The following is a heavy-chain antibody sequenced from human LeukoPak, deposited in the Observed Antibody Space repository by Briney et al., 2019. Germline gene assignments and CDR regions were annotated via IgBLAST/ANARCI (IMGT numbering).Heavy chain of an antibody. V-gene: IGHV4-39*01. CDR3: ARHGNYYDSSGYNYYFVY. D-gene: IGHD3-22*01. J-gene: IGHJ4*02. CDR1: GDSISSSSYY. CDR2: IYYNGRT. Sequence: SETLSLTCTVSGDSISSSSYYWAWIRQPPGKGLEWIGAIYYNGRTFYNPSLESRVTISVDTSKNQFSLRLSSVTAADTALYYCARHGNYYDSSGYNYYFVYWGQGTLGTVSP.